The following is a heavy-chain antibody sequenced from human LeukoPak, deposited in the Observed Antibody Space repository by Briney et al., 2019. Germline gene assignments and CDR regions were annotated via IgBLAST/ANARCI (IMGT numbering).Heavy chain of an antibody. CDR3: AKDRVGGALEL. Sequence: GGSLRLSCVASGFTFSSYEMNWVRQTPGKGLEWVSYISSSGRTAYYADSVRGRFTISRDNAKNSLYLQMNSLTVEDTALYYRAKDRVGGALELWGQGTLATVSS. V-gene: IGHV3-48*03. J-gene: IGHJ4*02. CDR2: ISSSGRTA. D-gene: IGHD2-21*01. CDR1: GFTFSSYE.